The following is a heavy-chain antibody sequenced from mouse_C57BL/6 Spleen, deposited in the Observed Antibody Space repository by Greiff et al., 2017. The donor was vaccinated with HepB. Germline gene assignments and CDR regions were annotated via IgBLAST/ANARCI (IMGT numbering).Heavy chain of an antibody. J-gene: IGHJ4*01. CDR3: ARGGYYVGTYYAMDY. V-gene: IGHV1-80*01. CDR1: GYAFSSYW. D-gene: IGHD2-3*01. Sequence: QVQLQQSGAELVKPGASVKISCKASGYAFSSYWMNWVKQRPGKGLEWIGQIYPGDGDTNYNGKFKGKATLTADKSSSTAYMQLSSLTSEEAAVYLCARGGYYVGTYYAMDYWGQGTSVTVSS. CDR2: IYPGDGDT.